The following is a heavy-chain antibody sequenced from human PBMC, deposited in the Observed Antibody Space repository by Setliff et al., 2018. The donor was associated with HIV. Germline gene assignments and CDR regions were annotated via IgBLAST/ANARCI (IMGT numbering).Heavy chain of an antibody. J-gene: IGHJ4*02. V-gene: IGHV1-2*02. CDR1: GYTLSSHY. CDR2: INPQTGGT. D-gene: IGHD6-13*01. CDR3: ARGVKGIATTGKYYFDY. Sequence: GASVKVSCKASGYTLSSHYIHWVRQAPGHRPEWVGWINPQTGGTNFAQKFQGRITMTSDTSVNTVFIELSRLKSDDTAVFYCARGVKGIATTGKYYFDYWGQGTLVTVSS.